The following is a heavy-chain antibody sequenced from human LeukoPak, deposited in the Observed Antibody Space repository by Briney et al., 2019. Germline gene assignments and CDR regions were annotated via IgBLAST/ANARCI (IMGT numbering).Heavy chain of an antibody. CDR1: GFTFSSYS. CDR2: ISSSSSTI. J-gene: IGHJ4*02. D-gene: IGHD3-10*01. V-gene: IGHV3-48*02. CDR3: AREDYGSGGLYYFDY. Sequence: PGGSLRLSCAASGFTFSSYSMNWVRQAPGKGLEWVSYISSSSSTIYYADSVKGRFTISRDNAKNSLYLQMNSLRDEDTAVYYCAREDYGSGGLYYFDYWGQGSLVTVSS.